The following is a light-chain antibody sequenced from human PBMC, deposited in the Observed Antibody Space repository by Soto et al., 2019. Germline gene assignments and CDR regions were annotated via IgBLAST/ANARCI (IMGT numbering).Light chain of an antibody. V-gene: IGLV2-14*01. CDR1: SSDIGGCNF. Sequence: QSVLTQPASVSGSPGQSITISCTGTSSDIGGCNFVSWHQQHTGKAPKLLIYDVRNRPSGVSNRFSGSKSCNTASLTISGFPAEYEADYYCNSYRTISTYVFGTGTKLTVL. CDR3: NSYRTISTYV. J-gene: IGLJ1*01. CDR2: DVR.